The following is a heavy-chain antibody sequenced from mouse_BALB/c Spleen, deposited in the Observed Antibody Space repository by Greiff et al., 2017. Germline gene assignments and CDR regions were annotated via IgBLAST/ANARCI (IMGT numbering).Heavy chain of an antibody. D-gene: IGHD3-3*01. CDR2: INPSNGRT. CDR1: GYTFTSYW. V-gene: IGHV1S81*02. Sequence: VQLQQPGAELVKPGASVKLSCKASGYTFTSYWMHWVKQRPGQGLEWIGEINPSNGRTNYNEKFKSKATLTVDKSSSTAYMQLSSLTSEDSAVYYCARAAPYAMDYWGQGTSVTVSS. CDR3: ARAAPYAMDY. J-gene: IGHJ4*01.